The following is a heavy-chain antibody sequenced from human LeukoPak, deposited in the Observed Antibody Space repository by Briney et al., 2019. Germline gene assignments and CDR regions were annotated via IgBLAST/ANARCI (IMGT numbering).Heavy chain of an antibody. CDR2: INPSGGST. V-gene: IGHV1-46*01. CDR3: ATEYGDLKY. J-gene: IGHJ4*02. CDR1: GYTFTSYY. Sequence: ASVAVSCKASGYTFTSYYMHWVRQAPGQGLECMGIINPSGGSTSYAQKFQGRVTMTRDTSTSTVYMELSSLRSEDTAVYYCATEYGDLKYWGQGTLVTVSS. D-gene: IGHD4-17*01.